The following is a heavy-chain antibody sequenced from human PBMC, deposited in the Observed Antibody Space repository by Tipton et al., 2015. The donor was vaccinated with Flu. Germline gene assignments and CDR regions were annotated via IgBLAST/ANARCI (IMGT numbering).Heavy chain of an antibody. CDR2: INHSGST. D-gene: IGHD3-3*01. V-gene: IGHV4-34*01. CDR3: ARRVYDFWSGPPLDY. Sequence: TLSLTCAVYGGSFSGYYWSWIRQPPGKGLEWIGEINHSGSTNYNPSLKSRVTISVETSKNQLSLKLSSVTAADTAVYYCARRVYDFWSGPPLDYWGQGTLVTVSS. J-gene: IGHJ4*02. CDR1: GGSFSGYY.